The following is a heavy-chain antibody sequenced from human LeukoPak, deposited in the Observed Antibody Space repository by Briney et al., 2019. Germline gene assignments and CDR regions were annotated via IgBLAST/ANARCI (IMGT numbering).Heavy chain of an antibody. J-gene: IGHJ3*02. CDR3: ARPQDSSGYPHDAFDI. Sequence: GESLKISCKGSGYSFTSYWIGWVRQMPGKGLEWMGIIYPGDSDTRYSPSFQGQVTISADKSISTAYLQWSSLKASDTAMYYCARPQDSSGYPHDAFDIWGQGTMVTVSS. CDR2: IYPGDSDT. CDR1: GYSFTSYW. V-gene: IGHV5-51*01. D-gene: IGHD3-22*01.